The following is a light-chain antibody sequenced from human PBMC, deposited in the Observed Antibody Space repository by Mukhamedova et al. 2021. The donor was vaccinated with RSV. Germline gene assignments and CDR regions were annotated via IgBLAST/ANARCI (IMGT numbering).Light chain of an antibody. CDR3: QQYHSAPPT. Sequence: GKAPNLLIFAASNLQSGVPSRFSGSGSGTDFTFTISRLEPEDFAVYYCQQYHSAPPTFGGGTKVEI. J-gene: IGKJ4*01. CDR2: AAS. V-gene: IGKV1-8*01.